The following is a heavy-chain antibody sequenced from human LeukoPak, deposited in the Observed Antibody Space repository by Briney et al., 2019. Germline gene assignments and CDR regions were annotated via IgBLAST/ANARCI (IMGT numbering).Heavy chain of an antibody. CDR1: GGSISSYY. Sequence: PSETLSLTCTVSGGSISSYYWSWIRQPPGKGLEWIGYIDYSGSTNYNPSLKSRVTISVDTSKNQFSLKLSSVTAADTALYYCARAGSRSLLLTLWGQGTLVTVSS. J-gene: IGHJ4*02. D-gene: IGHD3-10*01. CDR2: IDYSGST. V-gene: IGHV4-59*01. CDR3: ARAGSRSLLLTL.